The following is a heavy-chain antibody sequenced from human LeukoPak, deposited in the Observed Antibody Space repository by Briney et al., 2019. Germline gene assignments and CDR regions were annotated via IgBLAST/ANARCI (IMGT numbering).Heavy chain of an antibody. CDR1: GGSFSGYY. V-gene: IGHV4-34*01. J-gene: IGHJ5*02. D-gene: IGHD2-15*01. Sequence: SETLSLTCAVYGGSFSGYYWCWIRQPPGKGLEWIGEINHSGSTNYNPSLKSRVTISVDTSKSQFSLKLSSVTAADTAVYYCARLGYCSGGSCRGRWFDPWGQGTLVTVSS. CDR3: ARLGYCSGGSCRGRWFDP. CDR2: INHSGST.